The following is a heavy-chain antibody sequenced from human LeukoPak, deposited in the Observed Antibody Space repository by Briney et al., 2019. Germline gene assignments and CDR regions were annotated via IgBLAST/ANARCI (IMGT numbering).Heavy chain of an antibody. CDR1: GASLSSGSYY. J-gene: IGHJ6*03. CDR2: IYPSGST. CDR3: ARGDWGSPDYYYLDV. Sequence: SETLSLTCTVSGASLSSGSYYGSWIRQPAGKGLEWIGRIYPSGSTDYNPSLKRRVTISIHTSKHQFYLKQSSVTAADTAVYYCARGDWGSPDYYYLDVWGKGTTVTISS. V-gene: IGHV4-61*02. D-gene: IGHD7-27*01.